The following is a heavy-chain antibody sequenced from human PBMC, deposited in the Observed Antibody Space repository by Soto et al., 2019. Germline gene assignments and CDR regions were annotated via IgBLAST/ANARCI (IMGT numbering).Heavy chain of an antibody. Sequence: SGGSLRLSCAASGFTFSSYAMSWVRQAPGKGLEWVSAISGSGGSTYYADSVKGQFTISRDNSKNTLYLQMNSLRAEDTAVYYCANGDSGYDFGLRGDYFDYWGQGTLVTVSS. V-gene: IGHV3-23*01. D-gene: IGHD5-12*01. CDR2: ISGSGGST. CDR1: GFTFSSYA. CDR3: ANGDSGYDFGLRGDYFDY. J-gene: IGHJ4*02.